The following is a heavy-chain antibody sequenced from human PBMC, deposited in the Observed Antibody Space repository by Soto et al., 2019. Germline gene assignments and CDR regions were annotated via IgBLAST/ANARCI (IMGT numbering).Heavy chain of an antibody. V-gene: IGHV1-69*13. D-gene: IGHD6-13*01. CDR2: IIPIFGTA. CDR1: GGTFSSYA. J-gene: IGHJ6*02. Sequence: ASVKVSCKASGGTFSSYAISWVRQAPGQGLEWMGGIIPIFGTANYAQKFQGRVTITADESTSTAYMELSSLRSEDTAVYYCARGIAAAGTPGDYYYYGMDVWGQGTTVTVSS. CDR3: ARGIAAAGTPGDYYYYGMDV.